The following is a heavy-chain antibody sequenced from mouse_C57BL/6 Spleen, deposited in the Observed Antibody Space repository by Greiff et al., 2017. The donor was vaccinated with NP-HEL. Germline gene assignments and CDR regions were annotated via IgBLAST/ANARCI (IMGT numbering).Heavy chain of an antibody. J-gene: IGHJ1*03. D-gene: IGHD1-1*01. CDR1: GFTFNTYA. V-gene: IGHV10-3*01. CDR3: VRDEAYYGSSYGYFDV. CDR2: IRSKSSNYAT. Sequence: EVQGVESGGGLVQPKGSLKLSCAASGFTFNTYALHWVRQAPGKGLEWVARIRSKSSNYATYYADSVKDRFTISRDDSQSMLYLQMNNLKTEDTAMYCCVRDEAYYGSSYGYFDVWGTGTTVTVAS.